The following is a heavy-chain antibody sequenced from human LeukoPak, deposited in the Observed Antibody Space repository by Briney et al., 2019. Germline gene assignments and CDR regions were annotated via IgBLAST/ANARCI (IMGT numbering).Heavy chain of an antibody. V-gene: IGHV1-2*02. D-gene: IGHD4-23*01. CDR1: GYTFTGYY. J-gene: IGHJ3*02. Sequence: ASVKVSCKASGYTFTGYYMHWVRQAPGQGLEWVGWINPNSGGTNYAQKFQGRVTMTRDTSISTAYMELSRLRSDDTAVYYCARAPDYGGTAWAFDIWGQGTMVTVSS. CDR2: INPNSGGT. CDR3: ARAPDYGGTAWAFDI.